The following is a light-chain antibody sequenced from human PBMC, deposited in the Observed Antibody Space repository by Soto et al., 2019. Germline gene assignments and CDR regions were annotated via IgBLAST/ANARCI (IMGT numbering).Light chain of an antibody. J-gene: IGKJ1*01. CDR1: QSVSNNY. CDR3: QQYGSSGT. V-gene: IGKV3-20*01. CDR2: GAS. Sequence: EIVLTQSPGTPSLTPGERATLSCRASQSVSNNYLAWYQQKPGQAPRLLIYGASNRATGIPDRFSGSGSGTDFTLTISSLEPEDFAVYYCQQYGSSGTFGQGTKVDI.